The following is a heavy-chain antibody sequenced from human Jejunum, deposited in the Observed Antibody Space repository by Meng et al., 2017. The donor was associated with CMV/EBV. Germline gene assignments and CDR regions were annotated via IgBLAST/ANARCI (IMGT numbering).Heavy chain of an antibody. CDR1: SGDHY. D-gene: IGHD2-2*02. CDR3: AGRPYCTSTSCHKDLDY. V-gene: IGHV4-30-4*01. CDR2: IYSRGTT. Sequence: SGDHYWSWSRQPPGKGMEWIGYIYSRGTTDYNLSLKRRVTMAVDTSKNQFALKLNSVTAADTAVYYCAGRPYCTSTSCHKDLDYWGQGTRVTVSS. J-gene: IGHJ4*02.